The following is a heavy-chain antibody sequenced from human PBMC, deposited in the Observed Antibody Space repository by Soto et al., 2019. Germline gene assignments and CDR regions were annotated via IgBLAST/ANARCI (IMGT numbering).Heavy chain of an antibody. Sequence: ASVKFYCQASGYTFTSYGISCVRRAPGQGLEWMGWISAYNGNTNYAQKLQGRVTLTTDTSTSTAYMELRSLRSDGTAVYDCARVFAERPPRGELLSFYYFDYWRQGTLVTVSS. CDR1: GYTFTSYG. J-gene: IGHJ4*02. V-gene: IGHV1-18*01. CDR3: ARVFAERPPRGELLSFYYFDY. CDR2: ISAYNGNT. D-gene: IGHD1-26*01.